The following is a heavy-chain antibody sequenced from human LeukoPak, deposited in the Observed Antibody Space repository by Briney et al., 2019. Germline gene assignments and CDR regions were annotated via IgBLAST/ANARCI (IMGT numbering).Heavy chain of an antibody. CDR1: GYTLTGHY. CDR2: INPNTGAT. CDR3: ASVGVVADYGLDV. J-gene: IGHJ6*02. V-gene: IGHV1-2*02. Sequence: ASVKVSCKASGYTLTGHYLHWVRQAPGQGLERMGWINPNTGATTYAQRFQGRVTLTRDTSISTAYMDLSRLRPDGTAMYYCASVGVVADYGLDVWGQGTTVTVSS. D-gene: IGHD2-15*01.